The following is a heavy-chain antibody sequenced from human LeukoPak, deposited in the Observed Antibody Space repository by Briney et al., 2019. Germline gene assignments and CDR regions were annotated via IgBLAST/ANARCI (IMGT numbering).Heavy chain of an antibody. CDR2: INHSGST. V-gene: IGHV4-34*01. Sequence: SETLSLTCAVYGGSFSGYYWSWIRQPPGKGLEWIGEINHSGSTNYNPSLKSRVTISVDTSKNQFSLKLSSVTAADTAVYYCARGRGDIVMVVAATVGEADNWFDPWGQGTLVTVSS. CDR3: ARGRGDIVMVVAATVGEADNWFDP. CDR1: GGSFSGYY. D-gene: IGHD2-15*01. J-gene: IGHJ5*02.